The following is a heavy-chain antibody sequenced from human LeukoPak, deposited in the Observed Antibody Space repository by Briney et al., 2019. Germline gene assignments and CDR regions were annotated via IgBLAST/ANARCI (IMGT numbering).Heavy chain of an antibody. CDR3: AKGEHRSAWLIDY. D-gene: IGHD1/OR15-1a*01. J-gene: IGHJ4*02. Sequence: GGSLRLSCVTSGFSFSDYSMNWVRQAPGKGLEWISYITASSDDINYADSVKGRFTISRDNAQNSLYLQMNSLRGDDTAVYYCAKGEHRSAWLIDYWGQGTLVTVSS. V-gene: IGHV3-48*01. CDR1: GFSFSDYS. CDR2: ITASSDDI.